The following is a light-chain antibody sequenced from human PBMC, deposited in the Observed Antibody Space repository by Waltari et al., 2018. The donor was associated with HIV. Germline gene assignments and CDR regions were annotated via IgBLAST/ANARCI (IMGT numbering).Light chain of an antibody. CDR2: HDD. CDR1: KSNIGASS. CDR3: ATWDDSVKAVV. V-gene: IGLV1-36*01. Sequence: QSVLTQPPSVSAAPRQRVTISCSGSKSNIGASSVSWYQQFPGKTPRLLVYHDDRMPSGVSDRFSASKSGTSASLVITELQSEDESFYFCATWDDSVKAVVFGGGTKVTVL. J-gene: IGLJ2*01.